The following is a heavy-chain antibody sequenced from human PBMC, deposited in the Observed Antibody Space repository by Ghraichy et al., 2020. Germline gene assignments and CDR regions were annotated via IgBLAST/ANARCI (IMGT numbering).Heavy chain of an antibody. CDR2: ISSSSSYI. CDR3: ARAPISGHSWFHYYYLDL. Sequence: SSISSSSSYIHYADSVKGRFTISRDNAKNSLYVQMNSLRAEDTAVYYCARAPISGHSWFHYYYLDLLVRGTLVTFSS. V-gene: IGHV3-21*01. J-gene: IGHJ2*01. D-gene: IGHD6-19*01.